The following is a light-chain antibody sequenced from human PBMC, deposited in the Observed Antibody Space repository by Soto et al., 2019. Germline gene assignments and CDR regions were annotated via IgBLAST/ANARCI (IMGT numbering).Light chain of an antibody. Sequence: QSVLTQPPSASGSPGQSVTISRTGTSSDVGGYNSVSWYQQHPGKAPKLMIYDVSKRPSGVPYRFSGSKSGNTASLTVSGLQAEDEADYYCSSSADTHIVFGTGNKVTV. V-gene: IGLV2-8*01. CDR3: SSSADTHIV. J-gene: IGLJ1*01. CDR2: DVS. CDR1: SSDVGGYNS.